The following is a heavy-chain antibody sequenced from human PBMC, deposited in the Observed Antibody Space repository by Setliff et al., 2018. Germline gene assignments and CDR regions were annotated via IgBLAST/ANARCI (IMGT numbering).Heavy chain of an antibody. Sequence: ASVKVSCKVSGSTLTELTMYWVRQAPGKGLEWMGSFNPEDDEIIYPQKFLGRVTMTEDTSTDTAYMELSSLRSEDTAVYYCATKDYDTSGYYRPFGFWGQGTLVTVSS. CDR2: FNPEDDEI. J-gene: IGHJ4*01. V-gene: IGHV1-24*01. CDR3: ATKDYDTSGYYRPFGF. D-gene: IGHD3-22*01. CDR1: GSTLTELT.